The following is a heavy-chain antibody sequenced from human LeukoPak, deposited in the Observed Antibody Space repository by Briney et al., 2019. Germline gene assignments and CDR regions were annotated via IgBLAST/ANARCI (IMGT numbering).Heavy chain of an antibody. D-gene: IGHD3-22*01. CDR3: AKAPFPRYDSSEQSGFDP. V-gene: IGHV3-9*01. Sequence: PGGSLRLSCAASGFTFDDYAMHWVRQAPGKGLEWVSGISWNSGSIGYADSVKGRFTISRDNAKNSLYLQMNSLRAEDTALYYCAKAPFPRYDSSEQSGFDPWGQGTLVTVSS. CDR2: ISWNSGSI. CDR1: GFTFDDYA. J-gene: IGHJ5*02.